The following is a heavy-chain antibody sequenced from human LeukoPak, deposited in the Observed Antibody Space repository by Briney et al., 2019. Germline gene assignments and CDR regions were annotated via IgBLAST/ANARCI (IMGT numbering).Heavy chain of an antibody. V-gene: IGHV1-2*06. CDR2: INPNSGGT. J-gene: IGHJ4*02. Sequence: ASVKVSCKDSGYTFTGYYMHWVRQAPGQGLEWMGRINPNSGGTNYAQKFQGRVTMTGDTSISTAYMELSRLRSDDTAVYYCARGGITFGGVIRQFDYWGQGTLVTVSS. CDR1: GYTFTGYY. D-gene: IGHD3-16*01. CDR3: ARGGITFGGVIRQFDY.